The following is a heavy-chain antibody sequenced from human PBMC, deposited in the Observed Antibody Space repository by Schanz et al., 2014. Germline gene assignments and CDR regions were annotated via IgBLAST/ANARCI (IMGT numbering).Heavy chain of an antibody. D-gene: IGHD1-26*01. CDR3: ARNRGSGGQNWYFDL. J-gene: IGHJ2*01. V-gene: IGHV3-23*01. CDR2: INTGGDST. Sequence: EVQLLESGGGLVQPGGSLRLSCASSGFSFTTYAMSWVRQTPGKGLEWVSSINTGGDSTYYADSVKGRFTISRDNSRDTVYLQMNSLRADDTAVYYCARNRGSGGQNWYFDLWGRGTLVTVSS. CDR1: GFSFTTYA.